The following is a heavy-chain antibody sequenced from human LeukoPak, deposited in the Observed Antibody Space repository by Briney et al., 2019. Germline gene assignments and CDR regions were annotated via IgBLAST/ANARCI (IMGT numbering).Heavy chain of an antibody. Sequence: KSSETLSLTCTVSGGSISSSSYYWGWIRQPPGKGLEWIGSIYYSGSTYYNPSLKSRVTISVDTSKNQFSLKLSSVTAADTAVYYCARDLMAGGLGFDYWGQGTLVTVSS. CDR1: GGSISSSSYY. CDR3: ARDLMAGGLGFDY. CDR2: IYYSGST. D-gene: IGHD3-16*01. V-gene: IGHV4-39*07. J-gene: IGHJ4*02.